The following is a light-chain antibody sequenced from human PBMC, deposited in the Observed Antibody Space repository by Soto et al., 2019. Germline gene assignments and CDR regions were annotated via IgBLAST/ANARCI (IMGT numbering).Light chain of an antibody. CDR3: QQYGSSPLT. J-gene: IGKJ4*01. Sequence: EIVLTQSPGTLSLYPGERATLSCRASQSVSSSYLAWYQQKPGQAPRLLIYGVSSRATGIPDRFSGSGSGTDFTLTISRLEPEDFAVYYCQQYGSSPLTFGGGTKVDIK. CDR1: QSVSSSY. V-gene: IGKV3-20*01. CDR2: GVS.